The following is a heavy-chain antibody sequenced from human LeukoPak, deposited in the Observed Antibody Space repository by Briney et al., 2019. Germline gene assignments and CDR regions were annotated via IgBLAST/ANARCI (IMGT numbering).Heavy chain of an antibody. CDR3: ARRIKDYYYMDV. J-gene: IGHJ6*03. D-gene: IGHD5-24*01. CDR2: IYHSGST. V-gene: IGHV4-30-2*01. Sequence: SQTLSLTCTVSGGSISSGGYYWSWIRQPPGKGLEWIGYIYHSGSTYYNPSLKSRVTISVDRSKNQFSLKLSSVTAADTAVYYCARRIKDYYYMDVWGKGTTVTVSS. CDR1: GGSISSGGYY.